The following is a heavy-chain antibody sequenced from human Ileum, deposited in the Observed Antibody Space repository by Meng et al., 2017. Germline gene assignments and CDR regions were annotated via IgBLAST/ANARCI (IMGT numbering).Heavy chain of an antibody. V-gene: IGHV1-18*01. J-gene: IGHJ4*02. D-gene: IGHD3-10*01. CDR2: LGAHDGDT. CDR3: ARGTPGRSYSDY. Sequence: HVQALQSGSVVRKPGDSVTVACKASDYTFTGYGVSWGRQAPGQGLEWMAWLGAHDGDTSHAPKFQGRVTVSADRPTATAYMELRSLRSDDTAVYYCARGTPGRSYSDYWGQGTLVTVSS. CDR1: DYTFTGYG.